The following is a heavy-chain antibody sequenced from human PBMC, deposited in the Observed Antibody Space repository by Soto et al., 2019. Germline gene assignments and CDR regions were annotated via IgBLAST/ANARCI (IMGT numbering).Heavy chain of an antibody. D-gene: IGHD2-15*01. CDR3: ASQREGYCSGGSCLGTWFY. J-gene: IGHJ4*02. Sequence: SETLSLTCAVYGGSFSGYYWSWIRQPPGEGLEWIGEINHSGSTNYNPSLKSRVTISVDTSKNQFSLKLSSVTAADTAVYYCASQREGYCSGGSCLGTWFYWGQGTLVTVSS. V-gene: IGHV4-34*01. CDR2: INHSGST. CDR1: GGSFSGYY.